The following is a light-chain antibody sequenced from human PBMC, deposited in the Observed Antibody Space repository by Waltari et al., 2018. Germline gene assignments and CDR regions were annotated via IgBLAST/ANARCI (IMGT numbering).Light chain of an antibody. CDR3: QQSFRTPWT. V-gene: IGKV1-39*01. Sequence: DIQLTQSTSSLSASVGDRVTITCRSSQSITSYLNWYQQKPGKAPKLLIYNASKLQSGVPSRFSGSGSGTDFTLTISSLQPEDFATYYCQQSFRTPWTFGLGTKVEIK. CDR2: NAS. CDR1: QSITSY. J-gene: IGKJ1*01.